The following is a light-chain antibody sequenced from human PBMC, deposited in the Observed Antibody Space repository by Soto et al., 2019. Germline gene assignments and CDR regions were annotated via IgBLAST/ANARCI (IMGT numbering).Light chain of an antibody. CDR3: QHYNKWPLT. Sequence: EFVLQQVPATLSVSQGEKTTLSCRATESVSTNLAWYQQKPGQASRLLIHGASIRATGIPARFSASASGTEYTLTISGLQSEDFAVYYCQHYNKWPLTFAGGTKVDIK. CDR2: GAS. V-gene: IGKV3-15*01. CDR1: ESVSTN. J-gene: IGKJ4*01.